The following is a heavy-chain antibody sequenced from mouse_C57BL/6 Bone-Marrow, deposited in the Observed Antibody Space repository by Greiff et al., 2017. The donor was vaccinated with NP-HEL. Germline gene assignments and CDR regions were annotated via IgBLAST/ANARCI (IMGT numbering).Heavy chain of an antibody. CDR2: FYPGSGSI. CDR1: GYTFTEYT. Sequence: VQLQQSGAELVKPGASVKLSCKASGYTFTEYTIHRVKQRSGQGLEWIGWFYPGSGSIKYNEKFKDKATLTADKSSSTVYMELSRLTSEDSAVYYGAGHEKGSSSRYFDVWGTGTTVTVSS. V-gene: IGHV1-62-2*01. CDR3: AGHEKGSSSRYFDV. J-gene: IGHJ1*03. D-gene: IGHD1-1*01.